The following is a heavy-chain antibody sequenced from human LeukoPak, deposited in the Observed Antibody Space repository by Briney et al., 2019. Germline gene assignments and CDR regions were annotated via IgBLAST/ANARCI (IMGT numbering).Heavy chain of an antibody. Sequence: PSETLSLTCAVYGGSFSGYYWSWIRQPPGKGLEWIGEINHSGSTNYNPSLKSRVTISVDTSKNQFSLKLSSVTAADTAVYYCARQYSSSWFSFDYWGQGTLVTDSS. CDR3: ARQYSSSWFSFDY. CDR1: GGSFSGYY. J-gene: IGHJ4*02. V-gene: IGHV4-34*01. D-gene: IGHD6-13*01. CDR2: INHSGST.